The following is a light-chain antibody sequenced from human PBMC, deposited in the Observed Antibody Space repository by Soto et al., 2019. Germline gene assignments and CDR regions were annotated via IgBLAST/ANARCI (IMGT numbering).Light chain of an antibody. CDR2: GAS. V-gene: IGKV3-15*01. J-gene: IGKJ5*01. CDR3: QQRSDWPIT. Sequence: EIVMTQSPATLSASPGERATLSCRASQSVRSNLAWYQQKPGQAPRLLIYGASTRATGIPARFSGSGFGRDFTLTISSLEPEDFAVYYCQQRSDWPITFGQGTRLEIK. CDR1: QSVRSN.